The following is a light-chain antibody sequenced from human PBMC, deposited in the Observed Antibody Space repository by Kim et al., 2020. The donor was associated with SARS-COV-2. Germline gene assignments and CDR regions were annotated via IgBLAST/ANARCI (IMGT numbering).Light chain of an antibody. Sequence: SSELTQDPALSVALGQTVRITCQGDSLRSYYASWYQQKPGQAPVFVMYGKNNRPSGIPDRFSGSSSGNTASLTITGAQAEDEADYYCNSRDTSSDYLVVFGGGTKLTVL. CDR1: SLRSYY. CDR3: NSRDTSSDYLVV. CDR2: GKN. J-gene: IGLJ2*01. V-gene: IGLV3-19*01.